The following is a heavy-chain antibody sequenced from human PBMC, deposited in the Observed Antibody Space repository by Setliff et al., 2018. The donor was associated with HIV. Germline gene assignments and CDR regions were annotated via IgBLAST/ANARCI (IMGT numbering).Heavy chain of an antibody. V-gene: IGHV4-34*01. CDR2: IQHSGRI. CDR1: GGSFSDYY. D-gene: IGHD2-15*01. CDR3: ARVSITYWYSIPTFYYYHMDV. J-gene: IGHJ6*03. Sequence: SETLSLTCAVYGGSFSDYYWSWIRQPPGKGLEWIGEIQHSGRINYNPSLRSRVTTSVDTSKNQFSLKLRSVTAADTAMYYCARVSITYWYSIPTFYYYHMDVWGKGTKVTV.